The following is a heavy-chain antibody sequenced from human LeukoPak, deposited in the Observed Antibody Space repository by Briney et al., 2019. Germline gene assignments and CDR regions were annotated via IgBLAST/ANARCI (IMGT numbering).Heavy chain of an antibody. Sequence: GASVKVSCKASGYTFTGHFMHWVRQAPGQGLEWMGWINPNSGGTNYARKFQGRVTMTRDTSISTAYMELSRLTSDDTAVCYCAREETGEGWFDPWGQGTLVTVSS. CDR1: GYTFTGHF. J-gene: IGHJ5*02. V-gene: IGHV1-2*02. CDR3: AREETGEGWFDP. D-gene: IGHD1-1*01. CDR2: INPNSGGT.